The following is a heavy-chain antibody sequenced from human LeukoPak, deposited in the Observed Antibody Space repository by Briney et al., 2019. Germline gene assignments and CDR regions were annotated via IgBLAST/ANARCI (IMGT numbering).Heavy chain of an antibody. D-gene: IGHD3-10*01. CDR1: GFTFANYA. CDR3: ARDHGSGSYYNDY. J-gene: IGHJ4*02. V-gene: IGHV3-23*01. Sequence: GGSLRLSCVASGFTFANYAMNWVRQAPGKGLEWVSTIGVSSNSIYYADSVKGRFTISRDNSKNTLYLQLNSLRAEDTAVYYCARDHGSGSYYNDYWGQGTLVTVSS. CDR2: IGVSSNSI.